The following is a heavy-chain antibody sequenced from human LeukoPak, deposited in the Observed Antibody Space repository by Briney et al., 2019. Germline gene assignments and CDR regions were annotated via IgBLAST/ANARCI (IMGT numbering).Heavy chain of an antibody. CDR1: GGSISSYY. CDR3: ARFQGSSWYYYYYGMDV. CDR2: IYYSGST. J-gene: IGHJ6*02. D-gene: IGHD6-13*01. Sequence: PSETLSLTCTVSGGSISSYYWSWIRQPPGKGLEWIGYIYYSGSTNYNPSLKSRGTISVDTSKNQFSLKLSSVTAADTAVYYCARFQGSSWYYYYYGMDVWGQGTTVTVSS. V-gene: IGHV4-59*08.